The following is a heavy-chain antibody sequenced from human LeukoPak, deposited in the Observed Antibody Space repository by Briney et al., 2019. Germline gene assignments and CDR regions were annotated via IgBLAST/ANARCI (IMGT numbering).Heavy chain of an antibody. Sequence: GGSLRLSCAASGFTFSSYAMSWVRQAPGKGLEWVSAISGSGGSTYYADSVKGRFTISRDNSKNTLYLQMNSLRAEDTAVYYCARPDLGYCSSTSCPSAFDIWGQGTMVTVSS. CDR2: ISGSGGST. CDR3: ARPDLGYCSSTSCPSAFDI. J-gene: IGHJ3*02. D-gene: IGHD2-2*01. CDR1: GFTFSSYA. V-gene: IGHV3-23*01.